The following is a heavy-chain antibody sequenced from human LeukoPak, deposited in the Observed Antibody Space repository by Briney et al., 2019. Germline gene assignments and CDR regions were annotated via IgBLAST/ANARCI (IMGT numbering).Heavy chain of an antibody. D-gene: IGHD3-10*01. Sequence: GGSLRLSCAASGFTFSSYSMNWVRQAPGKGLEWVSAISGSGGSTYYADSVKGRFTISRDNSKNTLYLQMNSLRAEDTAVYYCAKGALVTMVRGGPYYYMDVWGKGTTVTISS. CDR3: AKGALVTMVRGGPYYYMDV. CDR2: ISGSGGST. J-gene: IGHJ6*03. V-gene: IGHV3-23*01. CDR1: GFTFSSYS.